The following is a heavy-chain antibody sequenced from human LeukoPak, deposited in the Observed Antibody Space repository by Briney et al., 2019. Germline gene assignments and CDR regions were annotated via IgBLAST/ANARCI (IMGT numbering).Heavy chain of an antibody. CDR3: ARDGYYDSSGIIDY. J-gene: IGHJ4*02. D-gene: IGHD3-22*01. V-gene: IGHV3-7*01. CDR2: IKQDESER. CDR1: GFSFSSYW. Sequence: GGSLRLSCEGSGFSFSSYWMTWVRQSPGKGPEWVANIKQDESERYTVDSVKGRFTISRDNAKNSLYLQMNSLRAEDTAVYYCARDGYYDSSGIIDYWGQGTLVTVSS.